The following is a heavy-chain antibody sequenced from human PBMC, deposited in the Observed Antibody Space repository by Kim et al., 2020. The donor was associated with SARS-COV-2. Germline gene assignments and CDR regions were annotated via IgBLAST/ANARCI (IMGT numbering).Heavy chain of an antibody. CDR1: GDPISDGLYY. Sequence: SETLSLTCNVSGDPISDGLYYWTWIRQPAGKGLEWIGRIYTRGTINYNSSLKRRVSISADTSKNQFFLKLNSVTAADTAVYYCARGPFGDGYYYFDYWGQGALVTVSS. V-gene: IGHV4-61*02. J-gene: IGHJ4*02. D-gene: IGHD5-18*01. CDR3: ARGPFGDGYYYFDY. CDR2: IYTRGTI.